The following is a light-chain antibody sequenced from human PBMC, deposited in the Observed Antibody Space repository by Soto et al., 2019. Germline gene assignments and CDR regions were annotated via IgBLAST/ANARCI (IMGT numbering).Light chain of an antibody. V-gene: IGLV2-14*03. Sequence: QSVLTQAASVSGSPGQSITISCTGTSSDVGAYNYVSWYQQHPGKAPKLMIYDVSKRPSGVSNRFSGSKSGNTASLTISGLQAEDEDDYYCSSYTRSITLVFGGGTKVTVL. CDR1: SSDVGAYNY. CDR2: DVS. J-gene: IGLJ2*01. CDR3: SSYTRSITLV.